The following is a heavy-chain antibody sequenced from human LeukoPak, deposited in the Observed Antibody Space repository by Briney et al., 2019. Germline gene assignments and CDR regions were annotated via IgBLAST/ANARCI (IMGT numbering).Heavy chain of an antibody. CDR1: AFTFSSYE. J-gene: IGHJ3*02. CDR3: ARDGDAFDI. Sequence: GGSLRLSSAASAFTFSSYEMNWVRQAPGKGLEWVSYISSSGSTIYYADSVKGRFTISRDNPKNSLYLQMNSLRAEDTALYYCARDGDAFDIWGQGTMVTVSS. V-gene: IGHV3-48*03. CDR2: ISSSGSTI.